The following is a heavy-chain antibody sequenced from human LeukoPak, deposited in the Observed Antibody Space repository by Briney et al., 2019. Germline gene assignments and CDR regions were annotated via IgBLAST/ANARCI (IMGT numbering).Heavy chain of an antibody. CDR1: GFTFSSYA. D-gene: IGHD6-19*01. J-gene: IGHJ4*02. CDR2: ISGSGGST. V-gene: IGHV3-23*01. Sequence: QSGGSLRLSCAASGFTFSSYAMSWVRQAPGKGLEWVSTISGSGGSTYYADSVKGRFTISRDNSKNTLYLQMNSLRAEDTAVYYCAKARDSSGSFGFDYWGQGTLVTVSS. CDR3: AKARDSSGSFGFDY.